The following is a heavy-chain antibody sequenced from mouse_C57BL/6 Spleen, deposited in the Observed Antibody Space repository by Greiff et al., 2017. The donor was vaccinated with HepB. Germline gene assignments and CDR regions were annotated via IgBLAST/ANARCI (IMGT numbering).Heavy chain of an antibody. CDR1: GYAFSSSW. D-gene: IGHD2-4*01. Sequence: VQLQQSGPELVKPGASVKISCKASGYAFSSSWMNWVKQRPGKGLEWIGRIYPGDGDTNYNGKFKGKATLTADKSSSTAYMQLSSLTSEDSAVYVCARAGYDYDVNYFDYWGQGTTLTVSS. J-gene: IGHJ2*01. V-gene: IGHV1-82*01. CDR3: ARAGYDYDVNYFDY. CDR2: IYPGDGDT.